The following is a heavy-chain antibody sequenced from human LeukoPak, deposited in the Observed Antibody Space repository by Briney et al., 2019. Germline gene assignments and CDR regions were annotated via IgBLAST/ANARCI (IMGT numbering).Heavy chain of an antibody. D-gene: IGHD2-21*01. Sequence: GGSLRLSCAASGFTFSNYWMTWVRQAPGKGLEWVASIKFDGSEKYYVDSVKGRFAISRDNAKNSLYLQMNSLRAEDTALYYCARDHTDPGLFFDSWGQGTLVTVSS. CDR1: GFTFSNYW. J-gene: IGHJ4*02. V-gene: IGHV3-7*01. CDR3: ARDHTDPGLFFDS. CDR2: IKFDGSEK.